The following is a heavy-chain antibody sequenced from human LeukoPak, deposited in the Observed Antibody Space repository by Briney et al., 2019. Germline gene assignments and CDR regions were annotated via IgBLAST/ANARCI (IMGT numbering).Heavy chain of an antibody. CDR2: INADGSVE. CDR3: ATYRVSHGMDV. V-gene: IGHV3-7*01. J-gene: IGHJ6*02. D-gene: IGHD3-16*02. Sequence: GGSLRLSCAASGFTFSNYWMAWVRQAPGKGLEWVANINADGSVEYLVDSVQGRFSISRDNAKDQLYLQMNSLRAEDTAVYYCATYRVSHGMDVWGQGTTVTVSS. CDR1: GFTFSNYW.